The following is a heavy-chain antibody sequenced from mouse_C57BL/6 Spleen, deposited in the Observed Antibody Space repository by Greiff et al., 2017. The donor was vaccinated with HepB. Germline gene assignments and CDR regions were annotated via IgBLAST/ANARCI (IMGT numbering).Heavy chain of an antibody. CDR1: GYTFTSYW. CDR2: INPSSGYT. V-gene: IGHV1-7*01. CDR3: ARDYDYDGAWFAY. D-gene: IGHD2-4*01. J-gene: IGHJ3*01. Sequence: QVQLQQSGAELAKPGASVKLSCKASGYTFTSYWMHWVKQRPGQGLEWIGYINPSSGYTKYNQKFKDKATLTADKSSSTAYMQLSSLTYEDSAVDYCARDYDYDGAWFAYWGQGTLVTVSA.